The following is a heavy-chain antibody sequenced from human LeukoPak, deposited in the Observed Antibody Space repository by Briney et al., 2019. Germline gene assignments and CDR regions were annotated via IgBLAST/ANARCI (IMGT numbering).Heavy chain of an antibody. J-gene: IGHJ2*01. D-gene: IGHD2-15*01. CDR1: GFSFSMYS. V-gene: IGHV3-64*01. CDR3: ARVEGYGYYGL. Sequence: GGSLRLSCAASGFSFSMYSMHWVRQAPGKGLEYVSAIDPNGGSTYYANSVKGRFTVSRDNSRNTLYLQMGSPTAEDMAVYYCARVEGYGYYGLWGRGTLLTVSS. CDR2: IDPNGGST.